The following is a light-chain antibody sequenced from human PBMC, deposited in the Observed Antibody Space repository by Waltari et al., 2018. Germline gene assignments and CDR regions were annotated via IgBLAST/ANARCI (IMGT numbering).Light chain of an antibody. CDR1: QNVDRY. V-gene: IGKV3-11*01. Sequence: ETVLTQSPATLSLSPGERATLSCKASQNVDRYLAWYQQKPGQAPRLLIYGTYNSATGIPVRFSGSGSGTDFTLALSSLEPEDFAVYYCQQRKNWPPLTFGGGTKVEIK. CDR2: GTY. CDR3: QQRKNWPPLT. J-gene: IGKJ4*01.